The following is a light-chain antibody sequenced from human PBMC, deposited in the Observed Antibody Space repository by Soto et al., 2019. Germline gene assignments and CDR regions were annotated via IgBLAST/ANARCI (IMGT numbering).Light chain of an antibody. J-gene: IGLJ3*02. Sequence: QAVVTQSPSASAALGAAVKLTCTRSSGHSTYAIAWHQQQPEKGPRYLMKLNTDCSHSKGDGINARFSGASSGAEPYLTLSSLLYEDEAYYYCHTWVTGPWVFGGGTKLTVL. CDR1: SGHSTYA. CDR2: LNTDCSH. CDR3: HTWVTGPWV. V-gene: IGLV4-69*01.